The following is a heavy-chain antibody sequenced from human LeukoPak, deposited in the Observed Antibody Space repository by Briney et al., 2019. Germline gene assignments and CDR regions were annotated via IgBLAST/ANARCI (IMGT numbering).Heavy chain of an antibody. CDR1: GFTVSSNY. Sequence: GGSLRLSCAASGFTVSSNYMSWVRQAPGKGLEWVSVIYSGGSTYYADSVKGRFTISRDNSKNTLYLQMNSLRAEDTAVYYCASDDYYGSGSDIWGQGTMVTVSS. V-gene: IGHV3-53*01. D-gene: IGHD3-10*01. CDR2: IYSGGST. J-gene: IGHJ3*02. CDR3: ASDDYYGSGSDI.